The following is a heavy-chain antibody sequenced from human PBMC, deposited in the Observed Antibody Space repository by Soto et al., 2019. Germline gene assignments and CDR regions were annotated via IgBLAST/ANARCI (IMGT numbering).Heavy chain of an antibody. D-gene: IGHD2-8*01. Sequence: ASVKVSCKASGYTFTSYGISWVRQAPGQGLEWMGWISAYNGNTNYAQKLQGRVTMTRDTSTSTAYMELRRLRSDDTAVYYCARGKYCTNGVCLRYYYYGMDVWGQGTTVTVSS. J-gene: IGHJ6*02. V-gene: IGHV1-18*01. CDR2: ISAYNGNT. CDR1: GYTFTSYG. CDR3: ARGKYCTNGVCLRYYYYGMDV.